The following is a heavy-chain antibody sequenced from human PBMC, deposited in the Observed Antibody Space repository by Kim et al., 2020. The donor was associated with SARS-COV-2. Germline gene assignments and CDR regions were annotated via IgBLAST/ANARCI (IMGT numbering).Heavy chain of an antibody. CDR1: GFTFSSYA. CDR2: ISGSGGST. Sequence: GGSLRLSCAASGFTFSSYAMSWVRQAPGKGLEWVSAISGSGGSTYYADSVKGRFTISRDNTKNTLYLQMNSLRPEDTAVYYCAKAPPMGGIAVAGTGYYFDYWGQGTLVTVSS. V-gene: IGHV3-23*01. CDR3: AKAPPMGGIAVAGTGYYFDY. J-gene: IGHJ4*02. D-gene: IGHD6-19*01.